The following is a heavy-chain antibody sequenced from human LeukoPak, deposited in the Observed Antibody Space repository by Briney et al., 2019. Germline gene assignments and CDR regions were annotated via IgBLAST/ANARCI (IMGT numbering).Heavy chain of an antibody. D-gene: IGHD2-2*01. Sequence: GSSVKVSCKASGGTFSSYAISWVRQAPGQGLEWMGGIIPIFGTANYAQKFQGRVTITTDESTSTAYMELSSLRSEDTAVYYCATATLPPYCSSTCCYQWPWFDPWGQGTLVTVSS. V-gene: IGHV1-69*05. CDR2: IIPIFGTA. CDR3: ATATLPPYCSSTCCYQWPWFDP. CDR1: GGTFSSYA. J-gene: IGHJ5*02.